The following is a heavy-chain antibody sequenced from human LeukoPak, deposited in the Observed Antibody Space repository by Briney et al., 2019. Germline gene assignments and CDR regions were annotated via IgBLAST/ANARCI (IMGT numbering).Heavy chain of an antibody. V-gene: IGHV3-30*18. J-gene: IGHJ4*02. CDR3: AKDSLRYCSSTSCYDLDY. D-gene: IGHD2-2*01. CDR1: GFTFSSYG. Sequence: GGSLRLSCAASGFTFSSYGMHWVRQAPGKGLGWGAVISYDGSNKYYADSVKSRFTISRDNSKNTLYLQMNSLRAEDTAVYYCAKDSLRYCSSTSCYDLDYWGQGTLVTVSS. CDR2: ISYDGSNK.